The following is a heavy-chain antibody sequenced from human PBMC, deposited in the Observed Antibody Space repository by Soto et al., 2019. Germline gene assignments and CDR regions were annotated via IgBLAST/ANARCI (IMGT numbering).Heavy chain of an antibody. CDR1: GGSISSGGYY. J-gene: IGHJ4*02. V-gene: IGHV4-31*03. CDR3: ARSRLSGEFFPFDY. Sequence: SETLSLTCTVSGGSISSGGYYWSWIRQHPGKGLEWIGYIYYSGSTYYNPSLKSRVTISVDTSKNQFSLKLSSVTAADTAVYYCARSRLSGEFFPFDYWGQGTLVTVSS. CDR2: IYYSGST. D-gene: IGHD3-10*01.